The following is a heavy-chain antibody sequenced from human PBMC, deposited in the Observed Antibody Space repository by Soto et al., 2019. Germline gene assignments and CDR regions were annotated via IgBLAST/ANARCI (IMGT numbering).Heavy chain of an antibody. D-gene: IGHD3-22*01. CDR2: INRSGNT. J-gene: IGHJ4*02. CDR3: AIGHLYYFDRSAYSPYYFGY. CDR1: SGSFSGHY. Sequence: SETLSLTCAVYSGSFSGHYWTWIRQPPGKGLEWIGEINRSGNTNYNPSLKSRVTILIDLSKAQFSLKLSSVTAADTAVYYFAIGHLYYFDRSAYSPYYFGYWAQGTLVTVSS. V-gene: IGHV4-34*01.